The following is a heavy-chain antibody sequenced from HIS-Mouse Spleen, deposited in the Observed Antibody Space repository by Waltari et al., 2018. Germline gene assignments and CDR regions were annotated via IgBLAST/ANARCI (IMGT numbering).Heavy chain of an antibody. Sequence: QVQLVESGGGVVQPGRSLRLSCAASGFTFSSYGLHWVRQATGKGGGGGASKRYEGRNKYHADSVKDRFTISRDNSKNTLYLQMNSLRAEDTAVYYCAKGGLMVYAIGDYWGQGTLVTVSS. D-gene: IGHD2-8*01. J-gene: IGHJ4*02. CDR2: KRYEGRNK. V-gene: IGHV3-33*06. CDR3: AKGGLMVYAIGDY. CDR1: GFTFSSYG.